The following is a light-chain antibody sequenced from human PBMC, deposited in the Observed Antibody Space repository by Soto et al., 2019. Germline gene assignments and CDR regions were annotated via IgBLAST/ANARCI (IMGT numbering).Light chain of an antibody. Sequence: EIVMTQSPATLSVSPGERATLSCRASQSVGSNLAWYKQKPGQAPGLLIYGASTRATGIPARFSGSGSGTEFTLTISSLQSEDFAIYFCQQYNNWPPDRTFGQGTKVEIK. CDR2: GAS. CDR1: QSVGSN. V-gene: IGKV3-15*01. CDR3: QQYNNWPPDRT. J-gene: IGKJ1*01.